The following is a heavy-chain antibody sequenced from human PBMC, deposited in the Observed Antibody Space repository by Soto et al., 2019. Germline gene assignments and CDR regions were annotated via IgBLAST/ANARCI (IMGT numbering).Heavy chain of an antibody. D-gene: IGHD5-12*01. CDR1: GGSISSYY. J-gene: IGHJ5*02. V-gene: IGHV4-59*01. Sequence: SETLSLTCTVSGGSISSYYWSWIRQPPGKGLEWIGYIYYSGSTNYNPSLKSRVTISVDTSKNQFSLKLSSVTAADTAVYYCARDKIVATITGWFDPWGQGTLVTVSS. CDR2: IYYSGST. CDR3: ARDKIVATITGWFDP.